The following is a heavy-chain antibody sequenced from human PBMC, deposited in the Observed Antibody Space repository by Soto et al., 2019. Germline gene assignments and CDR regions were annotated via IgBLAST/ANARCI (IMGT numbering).Heavy chain of an antibody. CDR2: MNPNSGNT. V-gene: IGHV1-8*01. Sequence: QVPLVQSGAEVKKPGASVKVSCKASGYTFTSYDINWVRQATGQGLEWMGWMNPNSGNTGYAQKFQGRVTMTRNTSISTAYMELSSLRSEDTAVYYCARGLAAAGHNWFDPWGQGTLVTVSS. CDR3: ARGLAAAGHNWFDP. J-gene: IGHJ5*02. D-gene: IGHD6-13*01. CDR1: GYTFTSYD.